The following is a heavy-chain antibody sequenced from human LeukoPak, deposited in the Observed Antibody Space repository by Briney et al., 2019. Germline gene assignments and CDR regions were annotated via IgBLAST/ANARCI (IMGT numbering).Heavy chain of an antibody. CDR3: AKRSYDSSGPTD. J-gene: IGHJ4*02. D-gene: IGHD3-22*01. CDR2: ITGDGRST. CDR1: GFPFHLYA. Sequence: GSLSLSFAAPGFPFHLYALHWVRLAPGAGLEWVSLITGDGRSTYYADSVKGRFTISRDNSKNSLYLQMNSLRTEDTALYYCAKRSYDSSGPTDWGQGTLVTVSS. V-gene: IGHV3-43*02.